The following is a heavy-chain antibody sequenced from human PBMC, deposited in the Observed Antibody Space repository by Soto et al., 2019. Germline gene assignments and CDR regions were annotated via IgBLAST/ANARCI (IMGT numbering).Heavy chain of an antibody. D-gene: IGHD3-22*01. J-gene: IGHJ4*02. CDR2: IYHSGST. CDR1: GGSISGGVYS. CDR3: ARGRRDYYDSSGYYLFDY. V-gene: IGHV4-30-2*01. Sequence: PSETLSLTCAVSGGSISGGVYSWSWIRHPPGKGLEWIGYIYHSGSTYYNPSLKSRVTISVDRSKNQFSLKLSSVTAADTAVYYCARGRRDYYDSSGYYLFDYWGQGTLVTVSS.